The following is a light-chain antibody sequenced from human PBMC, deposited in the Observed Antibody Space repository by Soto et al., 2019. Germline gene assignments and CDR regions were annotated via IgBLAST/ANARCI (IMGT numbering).Light chain of an antibody. CDR2: GAS. CDR1: QSVGSS. V-gene: IGKV3-15*01. J-gene: IGKJ2*01. CDR3: QQYDNWPPYT. Sequence: EIVMTQSPATLSVSPGERATISCRASQSVGSSLAWYQQKPGQAPRLLIYGASTRATGVPARFSGSGSGTEVTLTIISLQSEDFAVYYCQQYDNWPPYTFGQGTKLEIK.